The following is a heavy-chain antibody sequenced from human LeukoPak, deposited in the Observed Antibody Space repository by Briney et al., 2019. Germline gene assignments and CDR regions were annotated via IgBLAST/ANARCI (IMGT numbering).Heavy chain of an antibody. CDR2: IYSGGNT. Sequence: GGSLRLSCAASGFTFSTYAMTWVRQAPGKGLEWVSVIYSGGNTYYADSVKGRFTISRDNSKNTLYLQMTSLRAEDTAVYYCARADYYDSSGYNDYWGQGTLVTVSS. CDR3: ARADYYDSSGYNDY. V-gene: IGHV3-53*01. CDR1: GFTFSTYA. D-gene: IGHD3-22*01. J-gene: IGHJ4*02.